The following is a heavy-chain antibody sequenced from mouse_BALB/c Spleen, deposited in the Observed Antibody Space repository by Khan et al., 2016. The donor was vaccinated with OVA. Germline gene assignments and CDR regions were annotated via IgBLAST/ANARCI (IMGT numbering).Heavy chain of an antibody. CDR1: GYTFTSYW. D-gene: IGHD2-1*01. J-gene: IGHJ3*01. Sequence: LQQPGSELVRPGASVKLSCKASGYTFTSYWMHWMKQRHGQGLEWIGNIYPGSGSTNYDEMFKSKGTLTVDTSSSTAYMHLSSLTSEDSAVYYCTRGGYYGKSLFAYWGQVTLVTVSA. CDR2: IYPGSGST. CDR3: TRGGYYGKSLFAY. V-gene: IGHV1S22*01.